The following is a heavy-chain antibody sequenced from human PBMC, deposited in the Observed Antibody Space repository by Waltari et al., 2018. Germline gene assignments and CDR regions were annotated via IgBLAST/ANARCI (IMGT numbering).Heavy chain of an antibody. CDR3: ARDEATGYLDS. V-gene: IGHV4-59*01. CDR1: DDSFTDYY. J-gene: IGHJ4*02. CDR2: IDYSGST. Sequence: QVQLQESGPGLVKPSETLSLTCTISDDSFTDYYWSWIRQPPGKGLEWLGYIDYSGSTDSSPSFKRRVTMSIDTSKNQFSLNLSSVSAADTAVYYCARDEATGYLDSWGQGTLVTVSS. D-gene: IGHD1-1*01.